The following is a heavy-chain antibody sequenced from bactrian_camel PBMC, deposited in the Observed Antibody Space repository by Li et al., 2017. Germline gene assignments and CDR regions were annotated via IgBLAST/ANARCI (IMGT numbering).Heavy chain of an antibody. CDR2: IHTGDGSP. CDR1: GHTYSSGC. CDR3: AAGGSHYGPSNCDYNH. J-gene: IGHJ4*01. Sequence: VQLVESGGGSVQAGGSLRLSCAASGHTYSSGCMGWFRQALGKERERVATIHTGDGSPYYYGSVKGRFTISQDNAKNTVYLQMDNLKPEDTAMYLCAAGGSHYGPSNCDYNHWGQGTQVTVS. V-gene: IGHV3S40*01. D-gene: IGHD5*01.